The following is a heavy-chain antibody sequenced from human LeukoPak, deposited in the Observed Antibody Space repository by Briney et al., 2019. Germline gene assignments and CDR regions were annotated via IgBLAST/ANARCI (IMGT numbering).Heavy chain of an antibody. Sequence: GASVKVSCKASGYTFTSYGISWVRQAPGQGLEWMGWISAYNGNTNYAQKLQGRVTMTTDTSTSTAYMELRSLRSDDTAVYYCARSRGYYYDSSGYYYSAFLDVWGKGTTVTISS. D-gene: IGHD3-22*01. CDR1: GYTFTSYG. CDR3: ARSRGYYYDSSGYYYSAFLDV. CDR2: ISAYNGNT. V-gene: IGHV1-18*01. J-gene: IGHJ6*04.